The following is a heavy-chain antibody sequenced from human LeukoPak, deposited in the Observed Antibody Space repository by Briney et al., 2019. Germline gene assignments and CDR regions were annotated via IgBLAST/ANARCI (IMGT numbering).Heavy chain of an antibody. Sequence: PSETLSHTCTVSGGSISSTTYFWAWIRQPPGEGLEWIGSIYYSGSTHYNPSLKSRVTISVDTSKDQFSLRLSSVTAADTALFYCARQLRYNYGMDVWGQGTTVTVSS. CDR2: IYYSGST. J-gene: IGHJ6*02. D-gene: IGHD3-9*01. V-gene: IGHV4-39*01. CDR1: GGSISSTTYF. CDR3: ARQLRYNYGMDV.